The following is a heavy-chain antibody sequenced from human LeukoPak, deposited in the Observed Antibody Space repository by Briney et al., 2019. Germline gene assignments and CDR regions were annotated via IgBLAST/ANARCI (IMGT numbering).Heavy chain of an antibody. J-gene: IGHJ4*02. CDR3: ARDLTGPYDH. V-gene: IGHV3-74*01. Sequence: GKSLRLSCAASGFTVSRYWMHWVRQATGKGLVWVARINVEGNYIDYAESVKGRFTISRDSAMNTLYLQMNSVRAEDTAVYSCARDLTGPYDHWGQGTLVTVSS. D-gene: IGHD3-22*01. CDR2: INVEGNYI. CDR1: GFTVSRYW.